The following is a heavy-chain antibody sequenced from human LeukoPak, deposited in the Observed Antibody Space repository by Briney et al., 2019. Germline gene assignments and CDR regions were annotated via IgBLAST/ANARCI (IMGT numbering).Heavy chain of an antibody. Sequence: SETLSLTCTVSGGTISSYYWSWIRQPAGKGLEWIGRIYTSGSTNYNPSLKSRVTMSVDTSKNQFSLKLSSVTAADTAVYYCARAGGSGSYYPFDYWGQGTLVTVSS. CDR2: IYTSGST. V-gene: IGHV4-4*07. J-gene: IGHJ4*02. CDR1: GGTISSYY. D-gene: IGHD3-10*01. CDR3: ARAGGSGSYYPFDY.